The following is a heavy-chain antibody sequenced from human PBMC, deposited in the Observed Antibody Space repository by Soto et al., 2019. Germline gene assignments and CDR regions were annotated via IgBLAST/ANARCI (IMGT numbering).Heavy chain of an antibody. D-gene: IGHD3-10*01. V-gene: IGHV4-59*01. CDR2: IYYSGST. CDR1: GGSISSYY. Sequence: PSETLSLTCTVSGGSISSYYWSWIRQPPGKGLEWIGYIYYSGSTNYNPSLKSRVTISVDTSKNQFSLKLSSVTAADTAVYYCARDRVVRGVYYYYYGMDVWGQGTTVTVSS. J-gene: IGHJ6*02. CDR3: ARDRVVRGVYYYYYGMDV.